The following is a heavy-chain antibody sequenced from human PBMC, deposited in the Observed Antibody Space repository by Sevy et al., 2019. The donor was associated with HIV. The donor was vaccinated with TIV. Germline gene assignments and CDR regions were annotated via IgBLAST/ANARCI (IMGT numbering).Heavy chain of an antibody. J-gene: IGHJ3*02. CDR1: GFTFSNYE. CDR2: ISSSGSSI. CDR3: ARDLGSPHASDI. Sequence: GGSLRLSCVASGFTFSNYEMNWVRQAPGKGLEWVSYISSSGSSIYYADSVKGRFSISRDNAKNSLFLQVNSLRAEDTAVYYCARDLGSPHASDIWGQGTMVTVSS. D-gene: IGHD1-26*01. V-gene: IGHV3-48*03.